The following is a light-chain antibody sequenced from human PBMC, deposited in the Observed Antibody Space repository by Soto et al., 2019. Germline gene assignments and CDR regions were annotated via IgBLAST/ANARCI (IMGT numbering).Light chain of an antibody. J-gene: IGKJ2*01. CDR2: VAS. Sequence: DIQMTQSASSLSASVGDRVTITCRASQSISRYLSWYQQKPGKAPKLLISVASSLQSGVPARFSGSGSGTDFTLTIDSLQPDDLATYLWQQSYSLPYTFGQGTKLDIK. CDR1: QSISRY. V-gene: IGKV1-39*01. CDR3: QQSYSLPYT.